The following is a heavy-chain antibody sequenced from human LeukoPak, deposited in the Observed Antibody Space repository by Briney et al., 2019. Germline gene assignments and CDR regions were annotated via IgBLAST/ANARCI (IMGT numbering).Heavy chain of an antibody. CDR2: TYYRSKWYY. J-gene: IGHJ5*02. V-gene: IGHV6-1*01. D-gene: IGHD6-13*01. CDR1: GDSVSNNTAA. Sequence: SQTLSLTCDVSGDSVSNNTAAWNWIRQSPSRGLEWLGRTYYRSKWYYDYAVSVKSRITINPDTSKNQFSLQLNSVTPEDTAVYYCAKGLAAGSIDWFDPWGQGTLVTVSS. CDR3: AKGLAAGSIDWFDP.